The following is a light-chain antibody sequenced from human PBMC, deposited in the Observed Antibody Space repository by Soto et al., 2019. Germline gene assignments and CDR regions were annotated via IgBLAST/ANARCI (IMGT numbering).Light chain of an antibody. CDR1: QSVSSSY. CDR2: GAS. V-gene: IGKV3-20*01. Sequence: EIVLTQSPGTLSLSTGERATLSCRASQSVSSSYLAWYQQKPGQAPRLLIYGASTRATGIPDRFSGSGSGTDFTVTISRLEPEDFAVYYCQQYGSSPWPFGQGTMVAIK. CDR3: QQYGSSPWP. J-gene: IGKJ1*01.